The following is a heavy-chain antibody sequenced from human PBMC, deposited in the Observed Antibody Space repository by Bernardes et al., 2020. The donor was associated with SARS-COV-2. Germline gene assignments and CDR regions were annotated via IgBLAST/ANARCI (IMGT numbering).Heavy chain of an antibody. CDR3: ARDAREAVAGYTWFDP. CDR2: IWYDGSNK. CDR1: GFTFSSYG. V-gene: IGHV3-33*01. Sequence: GGSLRLSCAASGFTFSSYGMHWVRQAPGKGLEWVAVIWYDGSNKYYADSVKGRFTISRDNSKNTLYLQMNSLRAEDTAVYYCARDAREAVAGYTWFDPWGQGTLVTVSS. D-gene: IGHD6-19*01. J-gene: IGHJ5*02.